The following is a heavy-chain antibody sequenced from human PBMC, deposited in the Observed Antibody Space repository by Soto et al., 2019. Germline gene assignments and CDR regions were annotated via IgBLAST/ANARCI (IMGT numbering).Heavy chain of an antibody. V-gene: IGHV3-23*01. CDR3: AKDVHYDIVTGIEYFHH. CDR2: ISGSGRIT. CDR1: GFTFSSYA. D-gene: IGHD3-9*01. Sequence: GGSLRLSCAASGFTFSSYAMSWVRRAPGKGLEWVSGISGSGRITKYADSVKGRFIISRDNFKNTLFLQTNSLRAEDTAVYYCAKDVHYDIVTGIEYFHHWAQGTLVTVSS. J-gene: IGHJ1*01.